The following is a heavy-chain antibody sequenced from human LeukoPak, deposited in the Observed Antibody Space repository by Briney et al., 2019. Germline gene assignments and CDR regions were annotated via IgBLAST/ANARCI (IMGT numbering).Heavy chain of an antibody. D-gene: IGHD6-19*01. J-gene: IGHJ4*02. CDR2: INPNSGGT. CDR1: GYTLTDNH. CDR3: AREYSSGWYYFDY. Sequence: ASVKVSCKASGYTLTDNHLYWVRQAPGQGLEWMGRINPNSGGTNYAQKFQGRVTMTRDTSISTAYMELSRLRSDDTAVYYCAREYSSGWYYFDYWGQGTLVTVSS. V-gene: IGHV1-2*06.